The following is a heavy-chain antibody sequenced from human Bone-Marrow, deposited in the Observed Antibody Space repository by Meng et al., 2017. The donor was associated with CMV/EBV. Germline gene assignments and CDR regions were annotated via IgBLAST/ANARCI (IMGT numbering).Heavy chain of an antibody. Sequence: SVKVSCKASGGTFSSYAINWVRQAPGQGLEWMGGIIPILGIANYAQKFQGRVTITADKSTSTAYMELSSLRSEDTAVYYCARVPSWVGATTDYGMDVWGQGTTVTVSS. V-gene: IGHV1-69*10. CDR1: GGTFSSYA. CDR2: IIPILGIA. D-gene: IGHD1-26*01. CDR3: ARVPSWVGATTDYGMDV. J-gene: IGHJ6*02.